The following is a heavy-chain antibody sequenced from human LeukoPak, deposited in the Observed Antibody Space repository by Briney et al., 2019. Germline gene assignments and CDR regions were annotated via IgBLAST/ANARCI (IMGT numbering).Heavy chain of an antibody. J-gene: IGHJ4*02. D-gene: IGHD3-22*01. CDR3: AIDTDGYYGGY. CDR2: INPNSGDT. V-gene: IGHV1-2*02. Sequence: ASVKVSCKASGYTFTGYYMHWVRQAPGQGLEWMGWINPNSGDTNHAQKFQGRVTMTRDTSISTAYMELNRLTSDDTAVYYCAIDTDGYYGGYWGQGTLVTVSP. CDR1: GYTFTGYY.